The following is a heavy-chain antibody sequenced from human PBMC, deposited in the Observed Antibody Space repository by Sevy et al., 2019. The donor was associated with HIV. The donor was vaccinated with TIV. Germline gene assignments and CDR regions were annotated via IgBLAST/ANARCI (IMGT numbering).Heavy chain of an antibody. D-gene: IGHD3-9*01. V-gene: IGHV4-59*01. CDR3: ARVLTGYLGGPFDY. CDR1: GGSISSYY. J-gene: IGHJ4*02. Sequence: SETLSLTCTVSGGSISSYYWSWIRQPPGKGLEWIGYIYYSGSTNYNPSLKSRVTISVDTPKNQFSLKLSSVTAADTAVYYCARVLTGYLGGPFDYWGQGTLVTVSS. CDR2: IYYSGST.